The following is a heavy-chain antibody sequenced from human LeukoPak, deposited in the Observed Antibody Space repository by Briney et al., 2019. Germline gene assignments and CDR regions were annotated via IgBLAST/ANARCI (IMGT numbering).Heavy chain of an antibody. V-gene: IGHV3-7*04. D-gene: IGHD1-7*01. CDR2: IKEDGSDK. CDR1: GFTFSSYW. CDR3: GREIPGGTTSLDC. J-gene: IGHJ4*02. Sequence: GGSLRLSCAASGFTFSSYWMSWIRQAPGKGLEWGANIKEDGSDKNYVDSVWGRFTISRDNAKNALYLQMNSLRAEDTAVYYCGREIPGGTTSLDCWGQGTVVTVSS.